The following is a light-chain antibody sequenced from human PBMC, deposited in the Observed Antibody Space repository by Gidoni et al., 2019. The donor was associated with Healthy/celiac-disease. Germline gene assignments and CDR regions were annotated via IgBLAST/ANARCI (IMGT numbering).Light chain of an antibody. CDR2: GAS. J-gene: IGKJ5*01. Sequence: EIVLTQSPGTLSLSPGERATLSCRASQSVSSSYLAWYQQKPGQAPRLLIYGASSRATGIPDRFSGSGSGTDFTLTISRLEPEDFAVYYCHLAANAFGQGTRLEIK. CDR3: HLAANA. CDR1: QSVSSSY. V-gene: IGKV3-20*01.